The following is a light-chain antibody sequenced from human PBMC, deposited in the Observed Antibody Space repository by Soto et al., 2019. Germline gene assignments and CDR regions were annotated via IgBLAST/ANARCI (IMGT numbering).Light chain of an antibody. J-gene: IGKJ1*01. V-gene: IGKV3-20*01. CDR3: QQYGSTPWT. Sequence: EIVLTQSPGTVSSSPGDRATLACRAMPSVSRKYLAWYQQKPCQAPRLLIYGASSRATGIPDRFSGSGSGTDFTLTISRLEPEDFAVYYCQQYGSTPWTFGQGTKVEIK. CDR2: GAS. CDR1: PSVSRKY.